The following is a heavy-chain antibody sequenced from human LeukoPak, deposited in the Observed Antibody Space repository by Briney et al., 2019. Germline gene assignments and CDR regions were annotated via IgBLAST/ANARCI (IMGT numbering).Heavy chain of an antibody. CDR3: ARDSGSGFEGADWFDP. V-gene: IGHV1-46*01. CDR2: INPSGGST. D-gene: IGHD6-19*01. J-gene: IGHJ5*02. Sequence: ASVKVSCKASGYTFTSYYMHWVRQAPGQGLEWMGIINPSGGSTSYAQKFQGRVTMIRDTSTSTVYMELSSLRSEDTAVYYCARDSGSGFEGADWFDPWGQGTLVTVSS. CDR1: GYTFTSYY.